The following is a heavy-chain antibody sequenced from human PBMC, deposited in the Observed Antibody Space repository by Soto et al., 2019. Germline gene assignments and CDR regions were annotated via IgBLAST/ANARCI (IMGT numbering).Heavy chain of an antibody. CDR3: ATSNWFDP. CDR2: IYYSGST. V-gene: IGHV4-39*01. Sequence: QLQLQESGPGLVKPSETLSLTCTVSGGSISTSGYFWGWIRQPPGKGLEWIGTIYYSGSTYYNPSLKCRLPISVDTSKNQCSLKLSSVTAADTAVYYCATSNWFDPWGQGTLVTVSS. J-gene: IGHJ5*02. D-gene: IGHD4-4*01. CDR1: GGSISTSGYF.